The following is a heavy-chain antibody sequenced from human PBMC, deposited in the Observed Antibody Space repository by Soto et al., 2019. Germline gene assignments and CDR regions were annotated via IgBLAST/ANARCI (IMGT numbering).Heavy chain of an antibody. CDR1: GGTFSSYA. J-gene: IGHJ4*02. CDR2: INPIFGTA. V-gene: IGHV1-69*01. Sequence: QVQLVQSGAEVRKPGSSVKVSCKASGGTFSSYAVSWVRQAPGQGLEWMGGINPIFGTADYAQKFQGRVTVTADESTTTAYMELSSLTSEDTAMYYCERALVSRGFAFDYWGQGTLVTVSS. CDR3: ERALVSRGFAFDY. D-gene: IGHD3-10*01.